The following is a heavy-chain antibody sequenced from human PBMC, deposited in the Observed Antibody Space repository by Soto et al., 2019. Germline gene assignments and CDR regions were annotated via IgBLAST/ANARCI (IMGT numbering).Heavy chain of an antibody. CDR1: GFVFGSYP. CDR2: ISATGDNT. D-gene: IGHD6-13*01. J-gene: IGHJ4*02. CDR3: AKRSGSWYFFDH. V-gene: IGHV3-23*01. Sequence: EVQLLESGGGLVQPGGSLRLSCTTSGFVFGSYPMAWVRQAPGKGLEWVSSISATGDNTYYADSVKGRCTISRDNSKQTVFLQMNDLGAEDTGIYYCAKRSGSWYFFDHWGQGTLVAVSS.